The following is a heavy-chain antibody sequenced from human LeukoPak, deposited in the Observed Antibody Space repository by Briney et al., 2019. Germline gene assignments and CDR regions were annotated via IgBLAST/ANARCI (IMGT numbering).Heavy chain of an antibody. CDR3: AGAITMVRRFDY. Sequence: GASVKVSCKASGYTFTGYYMHWVRQAPGQGLEWMGWINPNSGGTNYAQKFQGWVTMTRDTSISTAYMKLSSLRSEDTAVYYCAGAITMVRRFDYWGQGTLVTVSS. CDR2: INPNSGGT. V-gene: IGHV1-2*04. J-gene: IGHJ4*02. D-gene: IGHD3-10*01. CDR1: GYTFTGYY.